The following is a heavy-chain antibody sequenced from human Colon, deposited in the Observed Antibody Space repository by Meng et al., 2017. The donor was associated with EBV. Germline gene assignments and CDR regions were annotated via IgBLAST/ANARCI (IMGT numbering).Heavy chain of an antibody. CDR3: ARGGNFDP. V-gene: IGHV7-4-1*02. J-gene: IGHJ5*02. CDR2: ISTNTGTP. D-gene: IGHD2/OR15-2a*01. CDR1: GYTFSTYT. Sequence: VQLVQSGSEFKKPGASVKVSCKASGYTFSTYTLNWVRQAHGRGLEWMGWISTNTGTPTYTQGFTGRFVFSLDTSVSTAYLQISSLKAEDTAVYYCARGGNFDPWGQGTLVTVSS.